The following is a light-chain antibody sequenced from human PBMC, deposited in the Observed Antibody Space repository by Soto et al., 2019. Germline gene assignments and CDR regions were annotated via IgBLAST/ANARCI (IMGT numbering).Light chain of an antibody. Sequence: DIQMAQSPSSLSASVGDRVTVTCRASQGISNYLAWYQQNPGKVPKLLIYAASTLQSGVPSRFSRSRSGTDFTLTISSLQPEDVATYYCQEYHSVPFTFGPGTKVHIK. CDR2: AAS. V-gene: IGKV1-27*01. J-gene: IGKJ3*01. CDR3: QEYHSVPFT. CDR1: QGISNY.